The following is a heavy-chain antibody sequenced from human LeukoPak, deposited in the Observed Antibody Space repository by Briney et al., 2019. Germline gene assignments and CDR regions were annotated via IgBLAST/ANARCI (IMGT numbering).Heavy chain of an antibody. J-gene: IGHJ4*02. CDR2: IYSGGTT. CDR3: ARDQPVVTPLGY. CDR1: GVTVSDNL. Sequence: GGSLRLSCAVSGVTVSDNLMSWVRQAPGKGLELVSLIYSGGTTKYADSVRGRFTISRDNSKNTLYLQMNSLRAEDTAVYYCARDQPVVTPLGYWGQGTLVTVSS. V-gene: IGHV3-53*01. D-gene: IGHD4-23*01.